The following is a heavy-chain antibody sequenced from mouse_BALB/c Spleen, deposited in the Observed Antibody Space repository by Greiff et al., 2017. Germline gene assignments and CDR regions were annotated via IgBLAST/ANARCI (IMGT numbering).Heavy chain of an antibody. CDR3: ARRDGYDVAWFAY. J-gene: IGHJ3*01. D-gene: IGHD2-2*01. Sequence: QVQLQQSGAELVRPGTSVKVSCKASGYAFTNYLIEWVKQRPGQGLEWIGVINPGSGGTNYNEKFKGKATLTADKSSSTAYMQLSSLTSDDSAVYFCARRDGYDVAWFAYWGQGTLVTVSA. V-gene: IGHV1-54*01. CDR2: INPGSGGT. CDR1: GYAFTNYL.